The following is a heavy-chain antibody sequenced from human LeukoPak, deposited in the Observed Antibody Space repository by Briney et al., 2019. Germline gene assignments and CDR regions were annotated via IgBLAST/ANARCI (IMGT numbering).Heavy chain of an antibody. Sequence: ASVKVSCKVSGYTLTELSMHWVRQAPGKGLEWMGGFDPEDGETIYAQKFQGRVTMTEDTSTDTAYMELSRLRSDDTAVYDCARDIPYYYDSSGYRYFDYWGQGTLVTVSS. J-gene: IGHJ4*02. CDR1: GYTLTELS. V-gene: IGHV1-24*01. CDR3: ARDIPYYYDSSGYRYFDY. CDR2: FDPEDGET. D-gene: IGHD3-22*01.